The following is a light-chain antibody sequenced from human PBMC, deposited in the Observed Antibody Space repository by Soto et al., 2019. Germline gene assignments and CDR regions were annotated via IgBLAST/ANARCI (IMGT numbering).Light chain of an antibody. CDR1: QSININ. J-gene: IGKJ5*01. CDR2: GAS. V-gene: IGKV3-15*01. Sequence: IVLTQCPGTLSLSPGERATLSCRASQSININLAWYQQKPGQAPRLLIYGASTRATGLPARFSGSGSGTEFTLIISSLQSEDSAVYYCQQYDNWPITFGQGTRLEIK. CDR3: QQYDNWPIT.